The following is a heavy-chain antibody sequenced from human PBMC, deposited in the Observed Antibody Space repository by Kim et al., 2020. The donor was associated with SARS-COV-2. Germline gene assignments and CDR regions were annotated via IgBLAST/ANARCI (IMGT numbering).Heavy chain of an antibody. D-gene: IGHD2-15*01. CDR3: ARDRGSGGRVRGMDV. V-gene: IGHV3-30-3*01. J-gene: IGHJ6*02. CDR1: GFTFSSYA. Sequence: GGSLRLSCAASGFTFSSYAMHWVRQAPGKGLEWVAVISYDGSNKYYADSVKGRFTISRDNSKNTLYLQMNSLRAEDTAVYYCARDRGSGGRVRGMDVWGQGTTVTVSS. CDR2: ISYDGSNK.